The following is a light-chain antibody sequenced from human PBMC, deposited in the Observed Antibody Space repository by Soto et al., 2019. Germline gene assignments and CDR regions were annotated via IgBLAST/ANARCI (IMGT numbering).Light chain of an antibody. CDR3: SSFRSGTTL. Sequence: QSVLAQPASVSWSPGQSITISCTGTSSDIGGYNFVSWYHQHPGKAPKLMIYEVSNRPSGVSDRFSGSKSGNTASLTISGLQAEDEADYYCSSFRSGTTLFGTGTKVTVL. CDR2: EVS. CDR1: SSDIGGYNF. J-gene: IGLJ1*01. V-gene: IGLV2-14*01.